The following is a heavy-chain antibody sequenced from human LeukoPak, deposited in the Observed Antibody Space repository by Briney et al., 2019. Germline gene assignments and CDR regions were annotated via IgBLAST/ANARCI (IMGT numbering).Heavy chain of an antibody. J-gene: IGHJ4*02. Sequence: GESLKISCQGSGYSFTSYWIGWVRQMPGIGLEWMGIIYPGDSDTRYSPSFQGQVTISADKSTSTAYLQWSSLKASDTAMYYCARETSTGVIDYWGQGTLVTVSS. V-gene: IGHV5-51*01. D-gene: IGHD1-14*01. CDR3: ARETSTGVIDY. CDR1: GYSFTSYW. CDR2: IYPGDSDT.